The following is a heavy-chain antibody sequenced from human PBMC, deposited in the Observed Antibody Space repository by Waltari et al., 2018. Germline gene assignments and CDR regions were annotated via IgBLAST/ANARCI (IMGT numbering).Heavy chain of an antibody. J-gene: IGHJ3*02. CDR1: GFTFSSYG. CDR3: AKDSSSSMRDAFDI. D-gene: IGHD6-6*01. Sequence: QVQLVESGGGVVQPGGSLRLSCAASGFTFSSYGMHWVRQAPGKGLEWVAFIRYDGSNKYYADSVNGRFTISRDNSKNTLYLQMNSLRAEDTAVYDCAKDSSSSMRDAFDIWGQGTMVTVSS. V-gene: IGHV3-30*02. CDR2: IRYDGSNK.